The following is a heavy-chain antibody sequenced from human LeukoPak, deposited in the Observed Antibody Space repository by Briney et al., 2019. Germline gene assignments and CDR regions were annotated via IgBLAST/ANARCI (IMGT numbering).Heavy chain of an antibody. D-gene: IGHD1-20*01. J-gene: IGHJ4*02. CDR2: IRYDESNT. V-gene: IGHV3-30*02. Sequence: GGSLRLSCAASGFIFSSYGMNWVRQAPGKGLEWVAFIRYDESNTFYADSVKGRFTISRDNSRKMLYLQMNSLRAEDTSVYYCAKDRHNWNPDQFEYWGQGTLVTVSS. CDR3: AKDRHNWNPDQFEY. CDR1: GFIFSSYG.